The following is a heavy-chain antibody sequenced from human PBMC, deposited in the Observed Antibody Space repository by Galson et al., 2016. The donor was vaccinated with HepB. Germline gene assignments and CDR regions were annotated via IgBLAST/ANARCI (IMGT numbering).Heavy chain of an antibody. J-gene: IGHJ6*02. CDR1: GYTFPSKG. CDR3: ARGRYYGMDV. V-gene: IGHV1-46*03. CDR2: INPSAGST. Sequence: SVKVSCKASGYTFPSKGISWVRQAPGQGLEWMGIINPSAGSTSYAQKFQGRVTMTRDTSTSTVYMELSSLRTEDTAVYYCARGRYYGMDVWGQGATVTVSS.